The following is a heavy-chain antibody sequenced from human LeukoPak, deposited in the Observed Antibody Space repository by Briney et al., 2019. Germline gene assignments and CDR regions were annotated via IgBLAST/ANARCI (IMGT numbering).Heavy chain of an antibody. Sequence: SSETLSLTCTVSGGSIISSNYYWGWIRQPPGKGLEWMGNIYYSGSTSYNPSLKSRVTISVDTSKNQFSLKLSSVTAADTAVYYCARQGPIVAAGTYYYYYYMDVWGKGTTVTVSS. J-gene: IGHJ6*03. CDR1: GGSIISSNYY. CDR3: ARQGPIVAAGTYYYYYYMDV. D-gene: IGHD6-13*01. V-gene: IGHV4-39*01. CDR2: IYYSGST.